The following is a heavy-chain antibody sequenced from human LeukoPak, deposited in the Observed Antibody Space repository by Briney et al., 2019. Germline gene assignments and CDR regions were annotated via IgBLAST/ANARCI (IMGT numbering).Heavy chain of an antibody. J-gene: IGHJ4*02. Sequence: SETLCLTCTVSGGSISSSSYYWGWIRQPPGKGLEWIGSIYYSGSTYYNPSLKSRVAISVDTSKNQLSLKLSSVTAADTAVYYCAGGYSYGYDYWGQGTLVTVSS. D-gene: IGHD5-18*01. CDR3: AGGYSYGYDY. V-gene: IGHV4-39*07. CDR1: GGSISSSSYY. CDR2: IYYSGST.